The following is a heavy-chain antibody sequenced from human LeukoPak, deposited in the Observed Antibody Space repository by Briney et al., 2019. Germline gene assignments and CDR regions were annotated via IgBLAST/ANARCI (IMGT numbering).Heavy chain of an antibody. CDR2: ISHSGST. CDR1: GGSLSDYH. D-gene: IGHD3/OR15-3a*01. J-gene: IGHJ4*02. V-gene: IGHV4-34*01. Sequence: SETLSLTCAVYGGSLSDYHWRWIRQPPGKGLEWIGEISHSGSTNYNPSLKSRLIVSLDTPKNQFSLRLSSVTAADTAVYYCARVEVGPSGNVIDYWGQGTLVTVSS. CDR3: ARVEVGPSGNVIDY.